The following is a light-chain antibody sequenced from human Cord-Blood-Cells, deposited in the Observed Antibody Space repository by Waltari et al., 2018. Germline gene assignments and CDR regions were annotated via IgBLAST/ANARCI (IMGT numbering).Light chain of an antibody. V-gene: IGKV1-33*01. CDR3: QQYDNLYT. Sequence: DIQMTQSPSSLSASVGDRVTITCQESQDISNYLNLYQQKPGKAPKLLIYDASNLETVVPSRFSGSGSGTDFTFTISSLQPEDIATYYCQQYDNLYTFGQGTKLEIK. CDR1: QDISNY. J-gene: IGKJ2*01. CDR2: DAS.